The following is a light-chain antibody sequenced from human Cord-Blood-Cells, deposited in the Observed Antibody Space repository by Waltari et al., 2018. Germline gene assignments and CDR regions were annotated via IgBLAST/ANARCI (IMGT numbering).Light chain of an antibody. CDR1: QSVLYSSNTKNY. J-gene: IGKJ1*01. CDR2: WES. Sequence: DIVMTQSPDSLAVSLGERATINCKSSQSVLYSSNTKNYLAWYQQKPGQPPKLLSCWESTREAGVPDRFSGSGSGTDFTLTISSLQAEDVAVYYCQQYYSTPWTFGQGTKVEIK. V-gene: IGKV4-1*01. CDR3: QQYYSTPWT.